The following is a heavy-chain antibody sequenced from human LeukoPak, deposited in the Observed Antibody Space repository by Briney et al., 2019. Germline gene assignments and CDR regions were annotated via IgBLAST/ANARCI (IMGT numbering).Heavy chain of an antibody. J-gene: IGHJ4*02. CDR3: AKAAPGSWRYFDY. Sequence: GGSLRLSCAASGLTFDDYAMHWVRQAPGKGLEWVSGISWNSGSIGYADSVKGRFTISRDNAKNSLYLQMNSLRAEDMALYYCAKAAPGSWRYFDYWGQGTLVTVSS. V-gene: IGHV3-9*03. CDR2: ISWNSGSI. D-gene: IGHD6-13*01. CDR1: GLTFDDYA.